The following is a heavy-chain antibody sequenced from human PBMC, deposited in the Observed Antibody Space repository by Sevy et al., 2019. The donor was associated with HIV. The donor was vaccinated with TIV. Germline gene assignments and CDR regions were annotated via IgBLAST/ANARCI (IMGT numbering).Heavy chain of an antibody. J-gene: IGHJ6*03. D-gene: IGHD1-26*01. Sequence: ASVKVSCKASGYTFTSYAMHWVRQAPGQRLEWMGWINAGNGNTKYSQKFQGRVTITRDTSASTAYMELCSLRSEDTAVYYCARGGVSGRYVRGNYYYYMDVWGKGTTVTVSS. V-gene: IGHV1-3*01. CDR3: ARGGVSGRYVRGNYYYYMDV. CDR2: INAGNGNT. CDR1: GYTFTSYA.